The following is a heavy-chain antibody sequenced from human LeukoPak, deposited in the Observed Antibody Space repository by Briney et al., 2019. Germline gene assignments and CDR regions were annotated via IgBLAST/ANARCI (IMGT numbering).Heavy chain of an antibody. V-gene: IGHV5-51*01. J-gene: IGHJ4*02. D-gene: IGHD6-13*01. CDR1: GYSFTTYW. CDR2: IFPADSDT. Sequence: GESLQISCRASGYSFTTYWIGWVRQMPGKGLEWMGVIFPADSDTRYSPSFQGQVTISADKSISTAYLQWSSLKASDTAMYYCASVYSSTSWDYWGQGTLVTVSS. CDR3: ASVYSSTSWDY.